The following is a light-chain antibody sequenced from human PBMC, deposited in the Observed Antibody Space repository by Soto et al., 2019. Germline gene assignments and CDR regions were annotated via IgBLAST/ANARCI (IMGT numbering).Light chain of an antibody. V-gene: IGKV1-39*01. J-gene: IGKJ1*01. CDR2: GTS. CDR1: QSISSY. CDR3: QQSYSVPWT. Sequence: DIQMTQSPSSLSASVGDRVTITCRASQSISSYLNWYQQKPGKAPKVLIYGTSNLQSVVPSRFSGSGSGTDFTLTISSLQPEDFATYYCQQSYSVPWTFGQGTRVEIK.